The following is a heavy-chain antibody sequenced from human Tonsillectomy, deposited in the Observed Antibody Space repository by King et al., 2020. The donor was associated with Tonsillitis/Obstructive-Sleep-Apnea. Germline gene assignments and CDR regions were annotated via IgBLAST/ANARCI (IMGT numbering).Heavy chain of an antibody. CDR3: GAAIGVGYYSYGMDV. J-gene: IGHJ6*02. D-gene: IGHD2-2*01. Sequence: VQLVESGGGLVQPGGSLRLSCAASGFTFSDHYMDWVRQAPGKGLEWVGRTRNKPNSYSTEYAASVKGRFTISRDDSKNSLYLQMNSLKTADTAVYYCGAAIGVGYYSYGMDVWGQGTTVTVSS. CDR1: GFTFSDHY. V-gene: IGHV3-72*01. CDR2: TRNKPNSYST.